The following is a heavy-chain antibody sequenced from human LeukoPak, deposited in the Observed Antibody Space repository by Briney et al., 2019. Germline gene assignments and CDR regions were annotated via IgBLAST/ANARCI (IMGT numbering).Heavy chain of an antibody. D-gene: IGHD1-26*01. J-gene: IGHJ6*04. V-gene: IGHV3-53*01. Sequence: GGSLRLSCAASGFTLSSNYMSWVRQAGGKGLEGVSVIYSGGSTYYTDSVKGRFTISKDNSKNTLYLQMNSLRAEDTAVYYCARDSLRSHGMDVWGKGTTVTVSS. CDR2: IYSGGST. CDR3: ARDSLRSHGMDV. CDR1: GFTLSSNY.